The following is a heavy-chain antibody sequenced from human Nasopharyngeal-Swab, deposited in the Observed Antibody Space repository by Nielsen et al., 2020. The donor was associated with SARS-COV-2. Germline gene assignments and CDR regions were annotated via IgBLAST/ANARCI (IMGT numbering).Heavy chain of an antibody. D-gene: IGHD6-13*01. Sequence: GASLKISCKGSRYSFTSYWIGWVRQIPGKGLEWMGIIYPGDSDTRYSPSFQGQVTISADKSISTAYLQWSSLKASDTAMYYWARRGSSSWSYWYFDLWGRGTLVTVSS. CDR3: ARRGSSSWSYWYFDL. J-gene: IGHJ2*01. CDR1: RYSFTSYW. CDR2: IYPGDSDT. V-gene: IGHV5-51*01.